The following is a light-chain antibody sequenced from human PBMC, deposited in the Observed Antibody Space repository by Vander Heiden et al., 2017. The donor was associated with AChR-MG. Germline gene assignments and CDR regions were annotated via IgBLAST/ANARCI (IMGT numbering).Light chain of an antibody. Sequence: DIQMTQSPSSLSASVGDRVTITCRASQVISNFLAWYQQKPGEVPEVLIYAASTLQSGVPSRFSGSGSGTHFTLTISSLQPEDVATYYCQTYNGAPWTFGQGTKVEI. CDR1: QVISNF. J-gene: IGKJ1*01. CDR3: QTYNGAPWT. V-gene: IGKV1-27*01. CDR2: AAS.